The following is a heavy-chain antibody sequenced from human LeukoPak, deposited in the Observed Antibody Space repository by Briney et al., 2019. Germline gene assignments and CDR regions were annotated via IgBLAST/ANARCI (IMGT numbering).Heavy chain of an antibody. V-gene: IGHV1-69*04. J-gene: IGHJ4*02. Sequence: SVMVSCKASGGTFSSYAISWVRQAPGQGLEWMGRIIPILGIANYAQKFQGRVTITADKSTSTAYMELSSLRSEDTAVYYCARVNRPSDSAGFDYWGQGTLVTVSS. CDR1: GGTFSSYA. D-gene: IGHD1-14*01. CDR2: IIPILGIA. CDR3: ARVNRPSDSAGFDY.